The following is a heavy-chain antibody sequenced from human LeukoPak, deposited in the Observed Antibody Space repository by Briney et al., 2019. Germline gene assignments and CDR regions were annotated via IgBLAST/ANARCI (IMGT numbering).Heavy chain of an antibody. Sequence: PSETLSLTCTVSGDPINSYYWGWIRQPPGKGLEWIGSIYYSGSTYYNPSLKSRVTISVDTSKNQFSLKLSSVTAADTAVYYCATHLYYGSGRDRGYWGQGTLVTVSS. D-gene: IGHD3-10*01. CDR1: GDPINSYY. CDR3: ATHLYYGSGRDRGY. V-gene: IGHV4-39*01. CDR2: IYYSGST. J-gene: IGHJ4*02.